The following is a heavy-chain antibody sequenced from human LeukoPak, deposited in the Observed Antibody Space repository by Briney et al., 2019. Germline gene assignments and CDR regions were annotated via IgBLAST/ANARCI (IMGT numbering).Heavy chain of an antibody. CDR1: GGTFSSYA. J-gene: IGHJ4*02. CDR3: ARGAGYCSSTSCPFDY. D-gene: IGHD2-2*01. Sequence: SVKVSCKASGGTFSSYAISWVRQAPGQGLEWTGGIIPIFGTANYAQKFQGRVTITTDESTSTAYMELSSLRSEDTAVYYCARGAGYCSSTSCPFDYWGQGTLVTVSS. V-gene: IGHV1-69*05. CDR2: IIPIFGTA.